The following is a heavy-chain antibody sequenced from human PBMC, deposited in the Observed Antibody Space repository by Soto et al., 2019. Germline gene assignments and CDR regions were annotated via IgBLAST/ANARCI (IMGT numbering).Heavy chain of an antibody. CDR1: GYTFTSYA. V-gene: IGHV1-3*01. Sequence: ASVKVSCKASGYTFTSYAMHWVRQAPGQRLEWMGWINAGNGNTKYSQKFQGRVTITRDTSASTAYMELSSLRSEDTAVYYCARDQLLWFGELLGPFDYWGQGTLVTVSS. CDR2: INAGNGNT. J-gene: IGHJ4*02. D-gene: IGHD3-10*01. CDR3: ARDQLLWFGELLGPFDY.